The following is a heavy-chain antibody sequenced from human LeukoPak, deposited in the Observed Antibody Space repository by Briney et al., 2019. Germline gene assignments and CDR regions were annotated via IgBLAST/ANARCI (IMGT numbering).Heavy chain of an antibody. D-gene: IGHD6-19*01. CDR1: GFTFSSYW. CDR3: VRPYSNGWSDFDY. CDR2: IKQDGSEE. Sequence: PGGSLRLSCAASGFTFSSYWMSWVRQAPGKGLEWVANIKQDGSEEYYVDSVKGRFTISRDNAKNSLYLQMNSLRAEDTAVYYCVRPYSNGWSDFDYWGQGTLVTVSS. V-gene: IGHV3-7*04. J-gene: IGHJ4*02.